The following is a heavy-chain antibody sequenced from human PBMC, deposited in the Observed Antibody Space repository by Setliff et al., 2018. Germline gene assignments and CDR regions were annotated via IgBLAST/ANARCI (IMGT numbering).Heavy chain of an antibody. V-gene: IGHV3-53*01. CDR3: ARGAFGNGLNFRYFDY. J-gene: IGHJ4*02. D-gene: IGHD3-16*01. Sequence: GGSLRLSCAASGVTVSTNYVTWVRQTPGKGLECVSVAYSGGSTYYADSVKGRFTISRDNSKNTVYLQMTSLRVEDTAVYYCARGAFGNGLNFRYFDYWGQGTLVTVSS. CDR1: GVTVSTNY. CDR2: AYSGGST.